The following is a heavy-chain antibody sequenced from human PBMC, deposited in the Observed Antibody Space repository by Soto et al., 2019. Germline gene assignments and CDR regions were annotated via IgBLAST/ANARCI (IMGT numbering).Heavy chain of an antibody. J-gene: IGHJ4*02. Sequence: SETLSLTCNVSGGSIRSYYWNWIRQPPGKTLEWIGDVYYSGSANYNPSLKSRVTISVDMSRNQFSLKLNSVTAADTAVHYCARGSMVRGPTPFDYWGQGTLLTVSS. V-gene: IGHV4-59*01. CDR3: ARGSMVRGPTPFDY. CDR2: VYYSGSA. D-gene: IGHD3-10*01. CDR1: GGSIRSYY.